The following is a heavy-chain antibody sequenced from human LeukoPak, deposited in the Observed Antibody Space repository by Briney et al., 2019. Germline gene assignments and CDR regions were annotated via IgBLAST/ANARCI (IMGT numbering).Heavy chain of an antibody. CDR3: TRAGGFDNFLDY. J-gene: IGHJ4*02. V-gene: IGHV3-49*04. CDR1: GFTFGEYG. Sequence: GGSLRLSCTTSGFTFGEYGFNWVRQAPGKGLEWVGFIRSKVHDSTPQYAASVKGRFTISRDDSKDTAYLQMINLKTEDTAIYYCTRAGGFDNFLDYWGQGTPVIVSS. D-gene: IGHD5-12*01. CDR2: IRSKVHDSTP.